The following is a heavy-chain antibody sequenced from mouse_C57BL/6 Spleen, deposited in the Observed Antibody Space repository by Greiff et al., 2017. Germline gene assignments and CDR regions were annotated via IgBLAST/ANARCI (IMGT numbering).Heavy chain of an antibody. J-gene: IGHJ3*01. CDR2: IYPGDGDT. CDR3: ARSGDYDEAWFAY. CDR1: GYAFSSYW. D-gene: IGHD2-4*01. V-gene: IGHV1-80*01. Sequence: QVQLQQSGAELVKPGASVKISCKASGYAFSSYWMNWVKQRPGKGLEWIGQIYPGDGDTNYNGKFKGKATLTADKSSSTAYMQLSSLTSEDSAVYCCARSGDYDEAWFAYWGQGTLVTVSA.